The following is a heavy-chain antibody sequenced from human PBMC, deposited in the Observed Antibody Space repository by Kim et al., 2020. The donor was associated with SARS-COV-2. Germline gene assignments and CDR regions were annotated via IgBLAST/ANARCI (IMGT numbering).Heavy chain of an antibody. V-gene: IGHV3-48*03. Sequence: GGSLRLSCTASGFTFNNYEVHWVRQAPGKGLEWISSISSSGATIYYADSVKGRFTIARDNARNSLYLQMDSLRAEDTALYFCSSSLTGTTGEDYYYYYY. CDR1: GFTFNNYE. CDR3: SSSLTGTTGEDYYYYYY. CDR2: ISSSGATI. J-gene: IGHJ6*03. D-gene: IGHD1-7*01.